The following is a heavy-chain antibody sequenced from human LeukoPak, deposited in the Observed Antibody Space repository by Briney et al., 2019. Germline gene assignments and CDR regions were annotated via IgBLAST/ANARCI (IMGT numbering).Heavy chain of an antibody. V-gene: IGHV3-30-3*01. CDR2: ISYDGSNK. J-gene: IGHJ4*02. CDR3: ARGLRGWSGGAHTWYYFDY. CDR1: GFTFSSYA. Sequence: GGSLRLSCAASGFTFSSYAMHWVRQAPGKGLEWVAVISYDGSNKYYADSVKGRFTISRDNSKNTLYLQMNSLRAEDTAVYYCARGLRGWSGGAHTWYYFDYWSQGTLVTVSS. D-gene: IGHD3-10*01.